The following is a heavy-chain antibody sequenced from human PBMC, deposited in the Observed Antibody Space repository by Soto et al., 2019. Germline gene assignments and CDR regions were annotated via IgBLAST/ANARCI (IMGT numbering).Heavy chain of an antibody. CDR1: GLIFRNYT. J-gene: IGHJ4*02. CDR3: ARDHGDYIDY. Sequence: QVQLGVSGGGGAHPGRSLRLSWPAAGLIFRNYTLHGARKAPAKGLDWVEVISDDGSKNSYADSVKGRFTISRDNSENTLYLQMNSLRAEDTAVYYCARDHGDYIDYWGQGTLVTVSS. V-gene: IGHV3-30-3*01. D-gene: IGHD4-17*01. CDR2: ISDDGSKN.